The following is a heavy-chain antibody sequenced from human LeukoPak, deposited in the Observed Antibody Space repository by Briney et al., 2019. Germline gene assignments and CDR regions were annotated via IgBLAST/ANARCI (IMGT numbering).Heavy chain of an antibody. D-gene: IGHD2-2*01. CDR3: ARRWEDRYCSSTSCYDVYYFDY. Sequence: GESLKISCKGSGYSFTSYWISWVRQMPGKGLERMGRIDPSDSYTNYSPSFQGHVTISADKSISTAYLQWSSLKASDTAMYYCARRWEDRYCSSTSCYDVYYFDYWGQGTLVTVSS. CDR1: GYSFTSYW. V-gene: IGHV5-10-1*01. J-gene: IGHJ4*02. CDR2: IDPSDSYT.